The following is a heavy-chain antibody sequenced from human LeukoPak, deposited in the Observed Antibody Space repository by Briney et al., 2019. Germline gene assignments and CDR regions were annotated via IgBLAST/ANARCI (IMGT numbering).Heavy chain of an antibody. D-gene: IGHD1-26*01. CDR3: AKDRVSGSYSPIHY. CDR1: GFTFSSYG. CDR2: IWYDGSNK. V-gene: IGHV3-33*06. Sequence: PGRSLRLSCAASGFTFSSYGMHWVRQAPGKGLERVAVIWYDGSNKYYADSVKGRFTISRDNSKNTLYLQMNSLRAEDTAVYYCAKDRVSGSYSPIHYWGQGTLVTVSS. J-gene: IGHJ4*02.